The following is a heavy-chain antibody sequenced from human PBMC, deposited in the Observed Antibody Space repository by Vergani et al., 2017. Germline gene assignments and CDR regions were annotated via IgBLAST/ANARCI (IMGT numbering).Heavy chain of an antibody. J-gene: IGHJ6*02. CDR1: GFTFSSYG. Sequence: QVQLVESGGGVVQPGGSLRLSCAASGFTFSSYGMHWVRQAPGKGLEWVAFIRYDGSNKYYADSVKVRFTISRDNSKNTLYLQMNRRRAEDTAVYYCARDNYYYGMDVWGQGTTVTVSS. V-gene: IGHV3-30*02. CDR2: IRYDGSNK. CDR3: ARDNYYYGMDV.